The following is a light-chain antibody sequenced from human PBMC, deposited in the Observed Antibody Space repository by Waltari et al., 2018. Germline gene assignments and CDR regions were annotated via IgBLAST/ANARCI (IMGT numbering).Light chain of an antibody. CDR3: SSYISSSTLEL. Sequence: QSALTQPASVSGSPGQSITISCTGTSSDVGGYTYVSWYQQPAGKAPKLIIYDVSNRPSGVFNRFSGSKSGNTASLTISGLQAEDEADYYCSSYISSSTLELFGGGTSLTVL. CDR1: SSDVGGYTY. V-gene: IGLV2-14*03. J-gene: IGLJ2*01. CDR2: DVS.